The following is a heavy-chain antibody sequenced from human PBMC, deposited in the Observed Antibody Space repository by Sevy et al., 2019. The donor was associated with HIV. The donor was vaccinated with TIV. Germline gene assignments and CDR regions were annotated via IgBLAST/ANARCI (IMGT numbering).Heavy chain of an antibody. CDR2: IYQSGST. V-gene: IGHV4-38-2*01. Sequence: QSQTLSLTCAISGYSITSGYYWGWIRQPPGKGLEWIGSIYQSGSTHYNPSLKSRVTMSVDTSKNQFSLKLSSVTAADTAVYYCARHSHGSGTYYVPFDYWGQGTLVTVSS. CDR3: ARHSHGSGTYYVPFDY. J-gene: IGHJ4*02. D-gene: IGHD3-10*01. CDR1: GYSITSGYY.